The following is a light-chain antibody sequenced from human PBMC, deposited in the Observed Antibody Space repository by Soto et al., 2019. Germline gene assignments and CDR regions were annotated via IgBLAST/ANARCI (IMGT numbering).Light chain of an antibody. CDR2: DVN. Sequence: QSALTQPASVSGSPGQSITISCTGTSSDVGGYNYVSWYQHHPGKAPKLMIYDVNFRPAGVSNRFSGSKSGNTASLTISGLQPEDEADYYCSSYTTSNTRQIVIGTGTKVTVL. J-gene: IGLJ1*01. V-gene: IGLV2-14*03. CDR1: SSDVGGYNY. CDR3: SSYTTSNTRQIV.